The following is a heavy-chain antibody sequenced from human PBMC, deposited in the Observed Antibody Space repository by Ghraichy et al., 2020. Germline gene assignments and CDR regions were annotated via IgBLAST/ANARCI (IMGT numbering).Heavy chain of an antibody. CDR3: ARGMKWAAAGQYYFDY. CDR2: INSSGTT. D-gene: IGHD6-25*01. J-gene: IGHJ4*02. V-gene: IGHV4-34*01. CDR1: GGSFSGYY. Sequence: SETLSLTCAVYGGSFSGYYWSWIRQPPGKGLEWIGEINSSGTTNYIPSLKSRAAISIDTSKNQFSLNLNSVTAADTAIYFCARGMKWAAAGQYYFDYWGQGTLVTVSS.